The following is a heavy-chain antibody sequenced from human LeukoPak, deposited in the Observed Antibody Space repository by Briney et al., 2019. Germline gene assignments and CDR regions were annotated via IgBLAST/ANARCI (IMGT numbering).Heavy chain of an antibody. CDR2: ISYDESNK. CDR3: AKDPGYCSSTSCYLRNYYYGMDV. V-gene: IGHV3-30*18. J-gene: IGHJ6*02. Sequence: GRSLRLSCAASGFTLSSYGMHWVRQAPGKGLEWVAVISYDESNKYYADSVKGRFTISRDNSKNTLYLQMNSLRAEDTAVYYCAKDPGYCSSTSCYLRNYYYGMDVWGQGTTVTVSS. D-gene: IGHD2-2*01. CDR1: GFTLSSYG.